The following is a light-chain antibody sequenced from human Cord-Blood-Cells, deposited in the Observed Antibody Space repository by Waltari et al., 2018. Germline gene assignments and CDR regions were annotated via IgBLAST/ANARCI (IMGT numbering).Light chain of an antibody. V-gene: IGLV3-21*04. J-gene: IGLJ2*01. Sequence: SYVLTQPPSVSVAPGKTARITCGGNNIGSKSVHWYQQKPGQAPVLVIYYDSDRPSGIAERFSGSNSGNTATLPNSRVEAEDEADYYCQVWDSSSDHVVFGGGTKLAVL. CDR3: QVWDSSSDHVV. CDR2: YDS. CDR1: NIGSKS.